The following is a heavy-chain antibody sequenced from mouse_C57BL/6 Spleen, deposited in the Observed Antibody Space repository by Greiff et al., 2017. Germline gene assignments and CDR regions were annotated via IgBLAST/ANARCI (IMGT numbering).Heavy chain of an antibody. CDR3: AKNYYGRRGYAMDY. V-gene: IGHV2-5*01. CDR1: GFSLTSYG. J-gene: IGHJ4*01. D-gene: IGHD1-1*01. CDR2: IWRGGGT. Sequence: VQLQESGPGLVQPSQSLSITCTVSGFSLTSYGVHWVRQSPGKGLEWLGVIWRGGGTDYYAAFMSSLSTTTDNSKSQVFFKMKSPQADDTAIYYCAKNYYGRRGYAMDYWGQGTSVTVAS.